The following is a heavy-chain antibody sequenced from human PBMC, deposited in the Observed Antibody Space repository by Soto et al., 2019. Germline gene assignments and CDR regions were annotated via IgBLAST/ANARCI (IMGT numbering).Heavy chain of an antibody. CDR3: ALGIGLRFLEWLPRAPFSSFDY. CDR2: INHSGST. J-gene: IGHJ4*02. Sequence: SETLSLTCAVYGGSLRGYYWSWIRQPPGKGLEWIGEINHSGSTNYNPSLKSRFTISVDTSKNQFSLKLSSVTAADTAVYYCALGIGLRFLEWLPRAPFSSFDYWGQGALVTVSS. V-gene: IGHV4-34*01. CDR1: GGSLRGYY. D-gene: IGHD3-3*01.